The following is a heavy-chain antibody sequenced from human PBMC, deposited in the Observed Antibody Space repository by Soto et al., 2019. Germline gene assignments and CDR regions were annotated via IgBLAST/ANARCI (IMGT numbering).Heavy chain of an antibody. V-gene: IGHV1-18*04. D-gene: IGHD3-3*01. CDR3: ARDQDFWSGYFSDY. CDR1: GYTFTSYG. CDR2: ISAYNGNT. Sequence: GSVKVSCKASGYTFTSYGISWVRQAPGQGLEWMGWISAYNGNTNYAQKLQGRVTMTTDTSTSTAYMELRSLRSDDTAVYYCARDQDFWSGYFSDYWGQGTLVTVSS. J-gene: IGHJ4*02.